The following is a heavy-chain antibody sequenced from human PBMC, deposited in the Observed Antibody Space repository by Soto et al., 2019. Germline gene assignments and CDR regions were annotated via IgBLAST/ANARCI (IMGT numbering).Heavy chain of an antibody. V-gene: IGHV3-7*01. CDR1: GFMFSAYW. J-gene: IGHJ4*02. Sequence: EVQLVESGGRLVQPGGSLRLSCAASGFMFSAYWMSWVRQDPGKGLEWVATISGGASDKFYVDSVKGRFTISRDDSKNTLYLQMNSLRDDHTAVYYCVREDWHRFDSWGQGTLVTVSS. CDR2: ISGGASDK. D-gene: IGHD2-21*01. CDR3: VREDWHRFDS.